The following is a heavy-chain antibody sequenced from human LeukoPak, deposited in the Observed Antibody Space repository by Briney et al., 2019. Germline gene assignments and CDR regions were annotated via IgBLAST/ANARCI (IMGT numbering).Heavy chain of an antibody. D-gene: IGHD4-23*01. V-gene: IGHV3-48*03. CDR2: ISSSGSSI. J-gene: IGHJ6*02. Sequence: PGGSLRLSCAASGFTFSSYKMNWVRQAPGKGLEWVSYISSSGSSIYYADSVKGRFTISRDNAKNSLYLQMNSLRAEDTAAYYCARAEDGGLYYYYGMDVWGQGTTVTVSS. CDR3: ARAEDGGLYYYYGMDV. CDR1: GFTFSSYK.